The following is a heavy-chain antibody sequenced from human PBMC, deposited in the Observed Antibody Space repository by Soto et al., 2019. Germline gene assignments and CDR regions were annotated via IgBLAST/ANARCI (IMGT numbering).Heavy chain of an antibody. Sequence: EVQLVESGGVVVQPGESLRLSCAASGFTFDDYSMHWVRQAPGKGLEWVSLISWDGRSTYYADSVKGRFTVARDNSKSSLYLQMNSLTTEDTAFYYCGKEGAITDYTYLDYWGQGALVTVSS. V-gene: IGHV3-43*01. CDR2: ISWDGRST. CDR1: GFTFDDYS. J-gene: IGHJ4*02. D-gene: IGHD1-26*01. CDR3: GKEGAITDYTYLDY.